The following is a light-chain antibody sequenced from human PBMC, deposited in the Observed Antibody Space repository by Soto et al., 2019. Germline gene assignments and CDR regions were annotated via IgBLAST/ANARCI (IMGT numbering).Light chain of an antibody. V-gene: IGLV1-44*01. CDR3: AAWDDSLNGVV. CDR2: SNN. CDR1: SSNIGSNT. Sequence: QPVLTQPPSASGTPGQRVTISCSGSSSNIGSNTVNWYQQLPGTAPKRLIYSNNQRPSGVPDRFSGSKSGTSASLAISGLQSEDEADYYCAAWDDSLNGVVFGGGTKLTVL. J-gene: IGLJ2*01.